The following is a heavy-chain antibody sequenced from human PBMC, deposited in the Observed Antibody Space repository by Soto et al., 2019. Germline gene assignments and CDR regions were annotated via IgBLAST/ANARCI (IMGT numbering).Heavy chain of an antibody. D-gene: IGHD1-1*01. Sequence: QVQLVESGGGVVQPGRSLRLSCAASGFIFRHYGMHWVRQAPGKGLEWAAVIAYDGTNAYYADSVKGRFTISRDNSNNTLYLQMNSLRADDTAVYYCAKRLTTSGSDVFHVWGLGTLVTVSS. CDR2: IAYDGTNA. V-gene: IGHV3-30*18. J-gene: IGHJ3*01. CDR1: GFIFRHYG. CDR3: AKRLTTSGSDVFHV.